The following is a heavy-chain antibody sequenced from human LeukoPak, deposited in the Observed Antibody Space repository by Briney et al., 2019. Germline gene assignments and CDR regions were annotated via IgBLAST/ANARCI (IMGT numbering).Heavy chain of an antibody. V-gene: IGHV3-23*01. D-gene: IGHD3-22*01. Sequence: GESLTLSCAHSGFTFSIHAITWVRQPPGEGLEWVSTISSSGTNTYYADSVKGRFTISRDNSKNTLYLQMNSLRAEDTAVYYCAKDGHYDSSGFTLQYWGQGTLVTVSS. CDR2: ISSSGTNT. J-gene: IGHJ1*01. CDR1: GFTFSIHA. CDR3: AKDGHYDSSGFTLQY.